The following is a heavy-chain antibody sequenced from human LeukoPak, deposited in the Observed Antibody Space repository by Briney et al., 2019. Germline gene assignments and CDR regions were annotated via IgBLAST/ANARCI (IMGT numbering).Heavy chain of an antibody. Sequence: GASVTVSCKASGYTFTSYGISWVRQAPGQGLEWMGWISAYNGNTNYAQKLQGRVTMTTDTSTSTAYMELRSLRSDDTAVYYCARGTYYYDSSGQLPHDYWGQGTLVTVSS. CDR1: GYTFTSYG. CDR3: ARGTYYYDSSGQLPHDY. J-gene: IGHJ4*02. D-gene: IGHD3-22*01. V-gene: IGHV1-18*01. CDR2: ISAYNGNT.